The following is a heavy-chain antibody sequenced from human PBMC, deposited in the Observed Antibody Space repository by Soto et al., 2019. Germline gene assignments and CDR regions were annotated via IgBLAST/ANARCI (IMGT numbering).Heavy chain of an antibody. CDR2: IIPIFGTA. D-gene: IGHD6-19*01. Sequence: GASVKVSCKASGGTFSSYAISWVRQAPGQGLEWMGGIIPIFGTANYAQKFQGRVTITADESTSTAYMELSSLRSEDTAVYYRARDFDVAGVFDYWGQGTLVTVSS. CDR1: GGTFSSYA. CDR3: ARDFDVAGVFDY. J-gene: IGHJ4*02. V-gene: IGHV1-69*13.